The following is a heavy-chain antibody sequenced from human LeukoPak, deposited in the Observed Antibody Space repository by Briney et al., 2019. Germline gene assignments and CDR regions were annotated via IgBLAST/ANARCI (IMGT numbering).Heavy chain of an antibody. D-gene: IGHD6-13*01. J-gene: IGHJ4*02. CDR3: ARRGSSSSWALTY. Sequence: SVKVSCKASGGTLSSYAISWVRQAPGQGLEWMGGIIPIFGTANYAQKFQGRVTITADESTGTAYMELSSLRSEDTAVYYCARRGSSSSWALTYWGQGTLVTVSS. V-gene: IGHV1-69*13. CDR1: GGTLSSYA. CDR2: IIPIFGTA.